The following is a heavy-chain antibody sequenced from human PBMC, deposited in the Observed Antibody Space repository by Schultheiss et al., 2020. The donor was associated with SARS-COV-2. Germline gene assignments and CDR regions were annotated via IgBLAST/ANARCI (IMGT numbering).Heavy chain of an antibody. CDR3: AKDQEWLVQGDAFDI. Sequence: GESLKISCAASGFTFSSYGMHWVRQAPGKGLEWVSAISGSGGSTYYADSVKGRFTISRDNSKNTLYLQMNSLRAEDTAVYYCAKDQEWLVQGDAFDIWGQGTMVTVSS. D-gene: IGHD6-19*01. CDR1: GFTFSSYG. J-gene: IGHJ3*02. V-gene: IGHV3-23*01. CDR2: ISGSGGST.